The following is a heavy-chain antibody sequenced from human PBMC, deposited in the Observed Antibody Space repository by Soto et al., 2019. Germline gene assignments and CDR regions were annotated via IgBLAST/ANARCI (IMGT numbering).Heavy chain of an antibody. J-gene: IGHJ5*02. CDR3: ARVGYYDSSGSMGFDP. CDR2: INPSGGST. V-gene: IGHV1-46*01. Sequence: ASVKVSCKASGYTFTSYYMHWVRQAPGQGLEWMGIINPSGGSTSYAQKFQGRVTMTRDTSTSTVYMELSSPRSEDTAVYYCARVGYYDSSGSMGFDPWGQGTLVTVSS. D-gene: IGHD3-22*01. CDR1: GYTFTSYY.